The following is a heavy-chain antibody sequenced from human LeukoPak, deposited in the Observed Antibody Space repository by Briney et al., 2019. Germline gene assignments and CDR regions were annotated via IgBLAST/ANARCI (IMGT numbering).Heavy chain of an antibody. J-gene: IGHJ4*02. CDR3: ARASRKFDY. Sequence: PSETLSLTCAVYGGSSSGYYWSWIRQPPGKGLEWIGEINHSGSTNYNPSLKSRVTISVDTSKNQFSLKLSSVTAADTAVYYCARASRKFDYWGQGTLVTVSS. V-gene: IGHV4-34*01. CDR1: GGSSSGYY. CDR2: INHSGST.